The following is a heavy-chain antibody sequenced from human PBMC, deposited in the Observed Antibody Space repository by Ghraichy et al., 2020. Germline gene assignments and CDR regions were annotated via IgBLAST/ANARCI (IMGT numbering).Heavy chain of an antibody. CDR2: ISGSGGST. Sequence: GESLNISCAASGFTFSSYAMSWVRQAPGKGLEWVSAISGSGGSTYYADSVKGRFTISRDNSKNTLYLQMNSLRAEDTAVYYCAKVDPADARPDYWGQGTLVTVSS. J-gene: IGHJ4*02. V-gene: IGHV3-23*01. D-gene: IGHD1-1*01. CDR3: AKVDPADARPDY. CDR1: GFTFSSYA.